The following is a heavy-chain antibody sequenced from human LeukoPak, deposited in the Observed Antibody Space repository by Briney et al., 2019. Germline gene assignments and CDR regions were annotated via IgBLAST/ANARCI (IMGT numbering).Heavy chain of an antibody. J-gene: IGHJ6*04. V-gene: IGHV3-11*04. CDR1: GFTFSDYY. CDR2: ISSSGRTI. D-gene: IGHD3-16*02. CDR3: ARAGGTYGSYRYLVDV. Sequence: TGGSLRLSCAASGFTFSDYYMSWIRQAPGKGLEWVSYISSSGRTIYYADSVKGRFTISRDNAKNSLYLQMNSLRAEDTAVYYCARAGGTYGSYRYLVDVWGKGTTVTVSS.